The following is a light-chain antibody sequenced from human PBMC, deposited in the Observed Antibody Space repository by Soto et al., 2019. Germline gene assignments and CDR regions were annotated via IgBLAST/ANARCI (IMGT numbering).Light chain of an antibody. V-gene: IGLV2-8*01. CDR3: RARGGGKNFYV. CDR1: SSDIGTYDS. J-gene: IGLJ1*01. CDR2: EVN. Sequence: QSALTQPPSASGSPGQSVTISCTGTSSDIGTYDSVSGYQQHPGKVPKLLIYEVNKRTSGVPGRFSASKSGNTASLTVAGPQADDEGDDCRRARGGGKNFYVFGPGTKLTDL.